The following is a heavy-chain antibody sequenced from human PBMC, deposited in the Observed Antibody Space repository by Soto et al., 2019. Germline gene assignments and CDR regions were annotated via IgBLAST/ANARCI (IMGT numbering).Heavy chain of an antibody. J-gene: IGHJ6*02. CDR1: GFTFSSYW. D-gene: IGHD6-19*01. CDR2: IKQDGSEK. Sequence: GGSLRLSCAASGFTFSSYWMSWVRQAPGKGLEWVANIKQDGSEKYYVDSVKGRFTISRDNAKNSLYLRMNSLRAEDTAVYYCARDRRIAVAGYYYYYGMDVWGQGTTVTVSS. CDR3: ARDRRIAVAGYYYYYGMDV. V-gene: IGHV3-7*01.